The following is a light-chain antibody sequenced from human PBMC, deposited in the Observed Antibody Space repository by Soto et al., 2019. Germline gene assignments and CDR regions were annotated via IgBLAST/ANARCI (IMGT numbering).Light chain of an antibody. CDR1: QSVSSSY. J-gene: IGKJ1*01. CDR2: HAS. V-gene: IGKV3-20*01. Sequence: EIVLTQSPGTLSLSPGERATLSCRASQSVSSSYLAWYQQKPGQAPRLLFYHASRRATGTPDRFSGSGSGTDFTLTISRLEPEDFAVYYCQQYGRSPTTFGQGTKVDNK. CDR3: QQYGRSPTT.